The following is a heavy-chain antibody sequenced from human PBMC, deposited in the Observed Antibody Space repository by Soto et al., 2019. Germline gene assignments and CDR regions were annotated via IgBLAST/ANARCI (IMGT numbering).Heavy chain of an antibody. V-gene: IGHV1-8*01. D-gene: IGHD3-10*01. J-gene: IGHJ5*02. CDR1: GYTFTSYD. CDR3: ARGRITMVRELPVWFGP. Sequence: QVQLVQSGAEVKKPGASVQVSCKASGYTFTSYDINWVRQATGQGLEWMGWMNPNSGNTGYAQKFQGRVTMTRNTSLSTAYMELSSLRSEDTAVYYCARGRITMVRELPVWFGPWGQGTLVTVSS. CDR2: MNPNSGNT.